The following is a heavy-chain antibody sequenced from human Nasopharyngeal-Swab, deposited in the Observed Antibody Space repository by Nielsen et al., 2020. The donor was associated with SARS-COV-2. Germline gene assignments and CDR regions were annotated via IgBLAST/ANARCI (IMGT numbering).Heavy chain of an antibody. CDR1: GGSILSSSYY. J-gene: IGHJ4*02. CDR3: ARQDPSYWSFDY. Sequence: SETLSLTCTVSGGSILSSSYYWGWIRQPPGKGLEWIGSIYYSGSTYYNPSLKSRVTISVDTSKNQFSLKLSSVTAADTAVYYCARQDPSYWSFDYWGQGTLVTVSS. V-gene: IGHV4-39*01. CDR2: IYYSGST. D-gene: IGHD2-8*02.